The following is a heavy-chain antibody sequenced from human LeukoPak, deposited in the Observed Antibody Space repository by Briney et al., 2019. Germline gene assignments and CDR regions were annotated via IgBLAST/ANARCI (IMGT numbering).Heavy chain of an antibody. CDR2: ISSSGSTI. CDR1: GLTFRRFE. D-gene: IGHD3-10*02. J-gene: IGHJ6*04. CDR3: AELGITMIGGV. V-gene: IGHV3-48*03. Sequence: GGSLRPSRAALGLTFRRFEMDLGRQAPGEGVGGGSEISSSGSTIYYADSVKGRFTISRDNAKNSLYLQMNSLRAEDTAVYYCAELGITMIGGVWGKGTTVTISS.